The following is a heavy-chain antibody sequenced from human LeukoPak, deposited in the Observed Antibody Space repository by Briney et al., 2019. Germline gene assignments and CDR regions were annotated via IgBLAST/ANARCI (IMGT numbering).Heavy chain of an antibody. D-gene: IGHD6-19*01. CDR2: ITAYNANT. V-gene: IGHV1-18*01. Sequence: SVKVSCKASGYTFTNYGIGWVRQAPGQGLEWMGWITAYNANTNSAQKIQGRVTMTTDTSTNTAYMELRSLASDDTAVYYCARGSVAGTREFDYWGQGTLVTVSS. CDR3: ARGSVAGTREFDY. CDR1: GYTFTNYG. J-gene: IGHJ4*02.